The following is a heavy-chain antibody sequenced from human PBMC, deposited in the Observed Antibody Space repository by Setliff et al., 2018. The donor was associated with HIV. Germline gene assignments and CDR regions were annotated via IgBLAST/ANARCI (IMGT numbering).Heavy chain of an antibody. J-gene: IGHJ6*03. V-gene: IGHV1-69*13. CDR3: ASSTPYDYYSYLDV. Sequence: SVKVPCKASGGTFTSYAISWVRQAPGQGLEWMGGIIPIFGTANYAQKFQGRVTITADESTSTAYMELSSLRSEDTAVYYCASSTPYDYYSYLDVWGKGTTVTVSS. CDR1: GGTFTSYA. CDR2: IIPIFGTA.